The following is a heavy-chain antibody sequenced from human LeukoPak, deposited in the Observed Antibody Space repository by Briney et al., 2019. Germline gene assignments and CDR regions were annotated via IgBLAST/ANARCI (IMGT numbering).Heavy chain of an antibody. V-gene: IGHV3-23*01. Sequence: QAGGSLRLSCAASGFTFSTYAMNWVRQAPGKGLEWVSVISGSGDSTSYADSVKGRFTLSRDNSKNTLYLQMNSLRAEDTAVYYCAKTASDYYFDYWGQGTLVTVSS. CDR3: AKTASDYYFDY. CDR1: GFTFSTYA. CDR2: ISGSGDST. J-gene: IGHJ4*02. D-gene: IGHD3-10*01.